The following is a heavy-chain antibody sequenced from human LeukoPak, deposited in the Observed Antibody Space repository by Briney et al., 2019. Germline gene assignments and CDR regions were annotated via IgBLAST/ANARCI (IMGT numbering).Heavy chain of an antibody. CDR1: GFTFSSYG. J-gene: IGHJ4*02. CDR2: ISYDGSNK. Sequence: GRSLRLSCAASGFTFSSYGMHWVRQAPGKGLEWVAVISYDGSNKYYADSVKGRFTISRDNSKNTLYLQMNSLRAEDTAVYYCAKGSRVVRMCLVHLDYWGQGTLVTVSS. V-gene: IGHV3-30*18. D-gene: IGHD6-19*01. CDR3: AKGSRVVRMCLVHLDY.